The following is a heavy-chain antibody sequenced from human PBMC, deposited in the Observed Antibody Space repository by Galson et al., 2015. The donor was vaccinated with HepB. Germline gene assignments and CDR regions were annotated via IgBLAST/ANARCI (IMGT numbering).Heavy chain of an antibody. J-gene: IGHJ3*02. Sequence: SLRLSCAASGLRFSGSGMHWVRQAPVKGLEWVAVIQYDGSNKVYADSVKGRFTISRDNSKNTLYLEMNSLRAEDTAVYYCAREGSRIVFHAFDTWGQGTMVTVSS. V-gene: IGHV3-33*01. CDR3: AREGSRIVFHAFDT. CDR2: IQYDGSNK. D-gene: IGHD2-15*01. CDR1: GLRFSGSG.